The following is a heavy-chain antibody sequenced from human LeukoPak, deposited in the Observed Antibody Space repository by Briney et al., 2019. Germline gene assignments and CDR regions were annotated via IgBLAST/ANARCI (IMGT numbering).Heavy chain of an antibody. J-gene: IGHJ3*02. D-gene: IGHD3-22*01. V-gene: IGHV4-30-4*08. Sequence: SQTLSLTCTVSGGSISSGDYYWSWIRQPPGKGLEWIGYIYYSGSTYYNPSLKSRVTISVDTSKNQFSLKLSSVTAADTAVYYCARDLLYYYDSSGDAFGIWGQGTMVTVSS. CDR1: GGSISSGDYY. CDR2: IYYSGST. CDR3: ARDLLYYYDSSGDAFGI.